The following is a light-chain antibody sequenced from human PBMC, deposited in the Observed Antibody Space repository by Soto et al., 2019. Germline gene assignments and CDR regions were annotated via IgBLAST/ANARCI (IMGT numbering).Light chain of an antibody. J-gene: IGLJ2*01. V-gene: IGLV3-21*02. Sequence: SYELTQPPSVSVAPGQTARITCGGDYIRSRSVHWYRQKPGQAPVLVVHDDTARPSGIPERFSGANSGNTATLTITMVEAGDEADYYCQVWDSSGDPVVFGGGTQLTVL. CDR1: YIRSRS. CDR3: QVWDSSGDPVV. CDR2: DDT.